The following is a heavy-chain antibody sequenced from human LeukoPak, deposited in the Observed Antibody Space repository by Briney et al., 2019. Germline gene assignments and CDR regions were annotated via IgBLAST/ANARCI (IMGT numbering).Heavy chain of an antibody. J-gene: IGHJ6*02. D-gene: IGHD3-10*01. CDR2: INQDGSDK. CDR1: GFSLSNYW. Sequence: PGGSLRVSCAASGFSLSNYWMSWVRQAPGKGLEWVANINQDGSDKYYVDSVMGRFTISKDNAKNSVYLQMNSLRPEDTAIYYCAWYGVTHGLDVWGQGTTVTVSS. CDR3: AWYGVTHGLDV. V-gene: IGHV3-7*01.